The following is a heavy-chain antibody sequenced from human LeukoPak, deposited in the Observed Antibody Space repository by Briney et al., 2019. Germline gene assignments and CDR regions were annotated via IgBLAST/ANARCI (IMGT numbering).Heavy chain of an antibody. CDR3: ASPGAYYYDSSGYYL. Sequence: PGGSLRLSCAAPDFTLSGYRMHLLPHAPGNSLDRLPYISSCNIESCYADSVKVLIPNPRDNAKNSLYLQINNLRAEDTAAYYCASPGAYYYDSSGYYLWGQGTLVTVSS. CDR2: ISSCNIES. J-gene: IGHJ5*02. CDR1: DFTLSGYR. V-gene: IGHV3-21*01. D-gene: IGHD3-22*01.